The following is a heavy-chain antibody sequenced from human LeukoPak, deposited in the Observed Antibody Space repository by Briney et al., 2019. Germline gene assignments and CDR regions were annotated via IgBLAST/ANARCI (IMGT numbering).Heavy chain of an antibody. Sequence: SETLSLTCAVYGGSFSGYYWSWIRQPPGKGLEWIGEVNHSGSTNYNPSLKSRITISVDTSKNQFSLKLNSVTAADTAVYYCARASGDLDYWGQGTLVTVSS. D-gene: IGHD7-27*01. CDR2: VNHSGST. J-gene: IGHJ4*02. V-gene: IGHV4-34*01. CDR1: GGSFSGYY. CDR3: ARASGDLDY.